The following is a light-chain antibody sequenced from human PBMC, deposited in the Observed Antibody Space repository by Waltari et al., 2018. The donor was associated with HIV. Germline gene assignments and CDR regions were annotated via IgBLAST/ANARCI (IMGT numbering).Light chain of an antibody. J-gene: IGLJ2*01. Sequence: SYVLTQPPSVSVAPGKTARITCGGNNIGSKSVHWDQQKPGQAPVLGIYYDSDRPSGIPERFSGSNSGNTATLTISRVEAGDEAEYYCQGWDSSSDHLVFGGGNKLTVL. CDR3: QGWDSSSDHLV. CDR2: YDS. CDR1: NIGSKS. V-gene: IGLV3-21*04.